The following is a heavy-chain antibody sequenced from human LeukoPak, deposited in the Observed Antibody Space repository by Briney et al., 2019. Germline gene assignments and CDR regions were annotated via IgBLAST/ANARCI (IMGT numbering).Heavy chain of an antibody. CDR1: GFTFSDQY. CDR2: ISGSGGNT. D-gene: IGHD3-22*01. Sequence: PGGSLRLSCAASGFTFSDQYMDWVHQAPGKGLEWVSAISGSGGNTYYADSVKGRFTISRDNSKNTLYLQMNSLRAEDTAVYYCYIPYYDTSAYKAYWGQGTLVTVSS. CDR3: YIPYYDTSAYKAY. V-gene: IGHV3-23*01. J-gene: IGHJ4*02.